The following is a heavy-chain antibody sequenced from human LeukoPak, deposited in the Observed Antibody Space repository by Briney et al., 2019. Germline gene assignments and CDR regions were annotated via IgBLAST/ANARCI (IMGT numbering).Heavy chain of an antibody. CDR3: ARAQYYSDSSGYYPLRAFDI. J-gene: IGHJ3*02. CDR2: IIPIFGTA. V-gene: IGHV1-69*06. D-gene: IGHD3-22*01. CDR1: GDTFSSYA. Sequence: SVKVSCKASGDTFSSYAFSWVRQAPGQGLEWVGGIIPIFGTANYAQKFQGRVTITADKSTSTAYMELSSLRSEDTAVYYCARAQYYSDSSGYYPLRAFDIWGQGTMVTVSS.